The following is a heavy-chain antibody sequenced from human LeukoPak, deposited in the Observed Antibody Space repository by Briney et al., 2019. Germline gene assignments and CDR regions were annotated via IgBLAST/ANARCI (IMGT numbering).Heavy chain of an antibody. CDR1: GGSISSGSYY. D-gene: IGHD6-19*01. J-gene: IGHJ5*01. V-gene: IGHV4-61*02. CDR2: IYTSGRT. CDR3: ARRRRYSSGWYES. Sequence: PSETLSPTCTVSGGSISSGSYYWSWIRQPAGKGLEWIGRIYTSGRTNYNPSLKSRVTISVDTSKNQFSLKLHSVTAADTAVYYCARRRRYSSGWYESWDQGTLVTVSS.